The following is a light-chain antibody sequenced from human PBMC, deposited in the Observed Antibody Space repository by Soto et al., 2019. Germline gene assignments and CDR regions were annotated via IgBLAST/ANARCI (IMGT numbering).Light chain of an antibody. CDR1: QSLMHTDGKTH. Sequence: EIVMTQSPLSLPVTPGEPASISCKSSQSLMHTDGKTHLYWYLQKPGQSPQLLIYLGSNRASGVPDRFSGSGSGTDFTLKISRVEAEDVGVYYCMQALQTPLTFGGGTKVDIK. J-gene: IGKJ4*01. V-gene: IGKV2-28*01. CDR2: LGS. CDR3: MQALQTPLT.